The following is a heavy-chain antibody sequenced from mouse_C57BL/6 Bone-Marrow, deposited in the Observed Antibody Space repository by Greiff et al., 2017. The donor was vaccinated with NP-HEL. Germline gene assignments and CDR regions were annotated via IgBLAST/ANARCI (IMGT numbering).Heavy chain of an antibody. CDR3: ARSIGAYYGSSYWYFDV. CDR1: GYTFTSYW. D-gene: IGHD1-1*01. V-gene: IGHV1-59*01. CDR2: IDPSDSYT. J-gene: IGHJ1*03. Sequence: QVQLQQPGAELVRPGTSVKLSCKASGYTFTSYWMHWVKQRPGQGLEWIGVIDPSDSYTNYIQKFKGKATLTVDTSSSTAYMQLSSLTSEDSAVYYCARSIGAYYGSSYWYFDVWGTGTTVTVSS.